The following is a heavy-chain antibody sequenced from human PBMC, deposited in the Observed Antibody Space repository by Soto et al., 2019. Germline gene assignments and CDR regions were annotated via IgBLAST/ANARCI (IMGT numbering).Heavy chain of an antibody. Sequence: SVTLSLTCTVSGGSISSGGYYWIWIRQHPGKGLEWIGYIYYSGSTYYNPSLKSRVTISVDTSKNQFSLKLSSVTAADTAVYYCARSHKAGWFDPWGQGTLVTVSS. J-gene: IGHJ5*02. CDR3: ARSHKAGWFDP. CDR1: GGSISSGGYY. CDR2: IYYSGST. V-gene: IGHV4-31*03.